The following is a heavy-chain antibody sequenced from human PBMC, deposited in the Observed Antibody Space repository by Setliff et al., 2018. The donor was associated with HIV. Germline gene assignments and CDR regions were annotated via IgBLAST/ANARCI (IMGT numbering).Heavy chain of an antibody. CDR1: GGSINSYY. CDR3: ARNSFDYVEEE. D-gene: IGHD3-9*01. V-gene: IGHV4-4*08. CDR2: KHTSGST. Sequence: KSSETLSLTCSVSGGSINSYYWNWVRQPPGKGLEWIAYKHTSGSTNYNPSLKSRLTISVDTSKTQFSLKLSSVTAADTAVYFCARNSFDYVEEEWGQGTQVTVSS. J-gene: IGHJ4*02.